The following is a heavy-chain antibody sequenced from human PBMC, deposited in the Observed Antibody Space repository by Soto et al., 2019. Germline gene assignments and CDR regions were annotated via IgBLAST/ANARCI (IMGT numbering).Heavy chain of an antibody. Sequence: SGPTLVNPTQTLTLTCTFSGFSLNTNGVGVGWIRQPPGKALEWLALIYWDDDKRYSPSLKSRLTITKDTSKNQVVLTMTNMDPVDTATYYCAHSLIGYYYDSSGSNWFDPWGQGTLVTVSS. J-gene: IGHJ5*02. D-gene: IGHD3-22*01. V-gene: IGHV2-5*02. CDR3: AHSLIGYYYDSSGSNWFDP. CDR1: GFSLNTNGVG. CDR2: IYWDDDK.